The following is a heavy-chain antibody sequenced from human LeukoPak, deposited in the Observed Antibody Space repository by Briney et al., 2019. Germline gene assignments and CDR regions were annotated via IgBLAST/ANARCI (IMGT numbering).Heavy chain of an antibody. V-gene: IGHV1-2*02. CDR3: ARGRGRVPAALYYFDY. Sequence: ASVKVSCKASGYTFTGYYMHWVRQAPGQGLEWMGWINPNSGGTNYAQKFQGRVTMTRDTSISTAYMELSRLRSDDTAVYYCARGRGRVPAALYYFDYWGQGNLVTVSS. CDR1: GYTFTGYY. CDR2: INPNSGGT. J-gene: IGHJ4*02. D-gene: IGHD2-2*01.